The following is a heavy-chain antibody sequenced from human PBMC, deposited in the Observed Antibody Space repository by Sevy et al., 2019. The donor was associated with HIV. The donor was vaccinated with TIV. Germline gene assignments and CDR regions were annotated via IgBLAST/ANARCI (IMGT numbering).Heavy chain of an antibody. D-gene: IGHD3-22*01. CDR1: GFTFVEYA. J-gene: IGHJ4*02. CDR2: IRSKTSGGET. Sequence: GGSLRLSCTASGFTFVEYALSWFRQAPGKGLEWVGFIRSKTSGGETEFAASVNGRFTISRDDSKSIAYLQMNSLKTEDTALYYCGRGQYYDSSGYTDVWGQGTLVTVSS. CDR3: GRGQYYDSSGYTDV. V-gene: IGHV3-49*03.